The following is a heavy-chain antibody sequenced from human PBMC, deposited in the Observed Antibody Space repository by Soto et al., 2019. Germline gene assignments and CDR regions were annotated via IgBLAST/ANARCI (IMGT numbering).Heavy chain of an antibody. CDR3: ARASYGSGSYHLDY. Sequence: SETLSLTCTVSGGSIGSYYWSWIRQPAGKGLEWIGHIYTSGSTNYNPSLKSRVTMSVDTSKNQFSLKLSSVTAADTAVYYCARASYGSGSYHLDYWGQGTLVTVSS. J-gene: IGHJ4*02. CDR2: IYTSGST. CDR1: GGSIGSYY. V-gene: IGHV4-4*07. D-gene: IGHD3-10*01.